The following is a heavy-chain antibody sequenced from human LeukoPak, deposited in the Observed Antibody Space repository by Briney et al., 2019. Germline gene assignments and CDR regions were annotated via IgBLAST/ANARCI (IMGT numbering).Heavy chain of an antibody. Sequence: SETLSLTCTVSGGSISRSSYYWGWIRQPPGKGLEWIGSIYYSGSTYYNPSLKSRVTISVDTSKNQFSLKLSSVTAADTAVYYCASESYSSGWYDYWGQGTLFTVSS. J-gene: IGHJ4*02. V-gene: IGHV4-39*01. CDR3: ASESYSSGWYDY. D-gene: IGHD6-19*01. CDR2: IYYSGST. CDR1: GGSISRSSYY.